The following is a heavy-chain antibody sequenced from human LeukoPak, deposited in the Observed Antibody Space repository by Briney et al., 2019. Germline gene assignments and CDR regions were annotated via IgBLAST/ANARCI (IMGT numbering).Heavy chain of an antibody. J-gene: IGHJ3*02. CDR3: AKGYTTGTTYDAFDI. CDR2: ISYDGSNK. D-gene: IGHD1-1*01. V-gene: IGHV3-30*04. Sequence: PGGSLRLSCAASGFTFSSYAMHWVRQAPGKGLEWVAVISYDGSNKYYADSVKGRFTISRDNSKNTLYLQMNSLRAEDTAVYYCAKGYTTGTTYDAFDIWGQGTMVTVSS. CDR1: GFTFSSYA.